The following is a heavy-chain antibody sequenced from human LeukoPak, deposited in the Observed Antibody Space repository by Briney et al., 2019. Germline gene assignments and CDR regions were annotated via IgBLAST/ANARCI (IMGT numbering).Heavy chain of an antibody. CDR3: TRVVNGGHFDY. D-gene: IGHD2-8*01. Sequence: SETLSLTCSVSGASINNYYWTWIRQPPGKGLEWIGYVYHTGASGYHPSLKSRVAMSLDTSKNHVSLNLRSVTAADTAVYFCTRVVNGGHFDYWGQGTLVTVSS. V-gene: IGHV4-59*01. CDR1: GASINNYY. CDR2: VYHTGAS. J-gene: IGHJ4*02.